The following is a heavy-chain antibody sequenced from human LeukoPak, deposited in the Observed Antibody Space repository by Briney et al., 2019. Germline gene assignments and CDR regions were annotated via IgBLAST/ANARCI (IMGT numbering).Heavy chain of an antibody. J-gene: IGHJ4*02. CDR3: ARVAAKTVDY. CDR2: IYTSGST. V-gene: IGHV4-61*02. CDR1: GGSISSGSYH. Sequence: SETLSLTCTVSGGSISSGSYHWSWIRQPAGKGLEWIGRIYTSGSTNYNPSLKSRVTISGDTSKNQFSLKLSSVTAADTAVYYCARVAAKTVDYWGQGTLVTVSS. D-gene: IGHD2-15*01.